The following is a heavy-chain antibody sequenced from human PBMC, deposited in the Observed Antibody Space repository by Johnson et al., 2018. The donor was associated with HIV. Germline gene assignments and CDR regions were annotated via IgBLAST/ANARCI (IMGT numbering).Heavy chain of an antibody. CDR3: AKDLPPNSSWYGAPDAFDI. CDR2: ISYDGRNK. D-gene: IGHD6-13*01. J-gene: IGHJ3*02. CDR1: GFTFSSYA. Sequence: QVQLVESGGGVVQPGRSPRLSCAASGFTFSSYAMHWVRQAPGKGLEWVAVISYDGRNKYYADSVKGRFTISRDNSKNTLYLQMNSLRAEDTAVYYCAKDLPPNSSWYGAPDAFDIWGQGTMVTVSS. V-gene: IGHV3-30*04.